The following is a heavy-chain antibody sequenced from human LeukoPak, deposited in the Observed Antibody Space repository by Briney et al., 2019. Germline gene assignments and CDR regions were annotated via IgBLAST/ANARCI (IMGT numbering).Heavy chain of an antibody. V-gene: IGHV4-4*02. Sequence: SETLSLTCAVSGGSISSSNWWSWVRQPPGKGLEWIGEIYHSGSTNYNPSLKSRVTISVDKSKNQFSLKLSSVTAADTAVYYCARVSTVPNYYYYMDVWGKGTTVTVSS. CDR1: GGSISSSNW. D-gene: IGHD4-17*01. J-gene: IGHJ6*03. CDR3: ARVSTVPNYYYYMDV. CDR2: IYHSGST.